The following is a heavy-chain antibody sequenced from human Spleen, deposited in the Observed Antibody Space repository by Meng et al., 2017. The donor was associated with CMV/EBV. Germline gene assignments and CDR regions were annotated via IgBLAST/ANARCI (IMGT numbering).Heavy chain of an antibody. CDR2: INWNGGST. CDR1: GFTLDDYG. CDR3: ASNRYSSSWYWFDP. V-gene: IGHV3-20*01. Sequence: SGFTLDDYGMSWVRQAPGKGLEWVSGINWNGGSTGYADSVKGRFTISRDNAKNSLYLQMNSLRAEDTALYHCASNRYSSSWYWFDPWGQGTLVTVSS. J-gene: IGHJ5*02. D-gene: IGHD6-13*01.